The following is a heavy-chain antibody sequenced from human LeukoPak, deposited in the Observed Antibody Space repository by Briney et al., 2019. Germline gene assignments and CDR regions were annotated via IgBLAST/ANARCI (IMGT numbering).Heavy chain of an antibody. CDR3: ARVLVGGVVDR. CDR2: ISAYNGNT. J-gene: IGHJ5*02. CDR1: GYTFTSYA. V-gene: IGHV1-18*01. D-gene: IGHD3-16*01. Sequence: GASVKVSCKASGYTFTSYAMNWVRQAPGQGLEWMGWISAYNGNTNYAQKLQGRVTMTTDTSTSTAYMELRSLRSDDTAVYYCARVLVGGVVDRWGQGTLVTVSS.